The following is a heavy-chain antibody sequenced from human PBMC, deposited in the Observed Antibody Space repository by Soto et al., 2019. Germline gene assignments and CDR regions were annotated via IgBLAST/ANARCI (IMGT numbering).Heavy chain of an antibody. CDR1: GFTFSSYS. Sequence: EVQVVESGGGLVKPGGSLRLSCAASGFTFSSYSMNWVRQAPGTGLEWVSFIDSSSSYRYYADSVKGRFTVSRDNAKNSQCLQMNTLGAGDTAVYYCAREIVGVINMADYWYFDLWGRGTLVTVSS. CDR2: IDSSSSYR. D-gene: IGHD3-10*01. V-gene: IGHV3-21*01. CDR3: AREIVGVINMADYWYFDL. J-gene: IGHJ2*01.